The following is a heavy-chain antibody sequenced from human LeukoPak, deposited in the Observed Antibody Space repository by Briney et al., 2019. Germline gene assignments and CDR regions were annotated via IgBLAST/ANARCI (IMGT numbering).Heavy chain of an antibody. CDR2: ISSSGSTI. CDR3: AKVNWDDAFDI. Sequence: GGSLRLSCAASGFTFSSYEMNWVRQAPGKGLEWVSYISSSGSTIYYADSVKGRFTISRDNAKNSLYLQMNSLRAEDTAVYYCAKVNWDDAFDIWGQGTMVTVSS. D-gene: IGHD1-1*01. J-gene: IGHJ3*02. V-gene: IGHV3-48*03. CDR1: GFTFSSYE.